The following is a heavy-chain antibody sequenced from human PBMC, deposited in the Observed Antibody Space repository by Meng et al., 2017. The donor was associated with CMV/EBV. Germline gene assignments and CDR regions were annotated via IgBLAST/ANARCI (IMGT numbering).Heavy chain of an antibody. V-gene: IGHV3-72*01. D-gene: IGHD1-14*01. CDR2: TRNKANSYTT. CDR3: AREMGSGYYYYGMDV. CDR1: GFTFSDHY. J-gene: IGHJ6*02. Sequence: GESLKISCAASGFTFSDHYMDWVRQAPGKGLEWVGRTRNKANSYTTEYAASVKGRFTISRDDSKNSLYLQMNSLKTEDTAVYYCAREMGSGYYYYGMDVWGQGTTVTVSS.